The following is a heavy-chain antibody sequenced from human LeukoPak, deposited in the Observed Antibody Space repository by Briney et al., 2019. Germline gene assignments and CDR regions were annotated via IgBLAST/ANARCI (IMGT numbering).Heavy chain of an antibody. CDR2: IYTSGST. Sequence: SETLSLTCTVSGGSISSYYWSWIRQPAGKGLEWIGRIYTSGSTNYNPSLKSRVTMSVDTSKNQFSLNLSSVTAADTAVYYCARDRGPDSGSYYFESWVPGTPVTVSS. J-gene: IGHJ4*01. D-gene: IGHD1-26*01. V-gene: IGHV4-4*07. CDR1: GGSISSYY. CDR3: ARDRGPDSGSYYFES.